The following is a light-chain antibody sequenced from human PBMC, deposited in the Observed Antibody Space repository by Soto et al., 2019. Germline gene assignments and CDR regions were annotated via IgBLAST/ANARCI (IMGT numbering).Light chain of an antibody. CDR1: SSDVGGYNY. V-gene: IGLV2-11*01. CDR3: CSFAGSYTGV. CDR2: EVT. J-gene: IGLJ2*01. Sequence: QSALTQPPSASGSPGQSVTISCTGTSSDVGGYNYVSWYQHHPGKAPKLMIYEVTKRPSGVPGRFSGSKSGNTASLTISGLQAEDEADYYCCSFAGSYTGVFGGGTKLTVL.